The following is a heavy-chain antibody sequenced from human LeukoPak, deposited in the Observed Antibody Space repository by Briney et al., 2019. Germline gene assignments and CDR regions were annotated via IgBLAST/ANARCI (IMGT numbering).Heavy chain of an antibody. CDR1: GFTFSSYW. J-gene: IGHJ4*02. Sequence: PGGSLRLSCAASGFTFSSYWMHWVRQAPGKGLVWVSRINSDGSSTSYADSVKGRFTIYRDNAKNTLYLQMNSLRAEDTAVYYCARVPVLDGGYHRGFDYWGQGTLVTVSS. V-gene: IGHV3-74*01. D-gene: IGHD5-12*01. CDR2: INSDGSST. CDR3: ARVPVLDGGYHRGFDY.